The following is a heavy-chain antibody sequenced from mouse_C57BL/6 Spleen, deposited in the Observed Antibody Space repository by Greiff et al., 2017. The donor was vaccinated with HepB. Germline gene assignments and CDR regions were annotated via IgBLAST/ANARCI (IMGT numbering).Heavy chain of an antibody. CDR2: INPNNGGT. CDR1: GYTFTDYN. D-gene: IGHD2-5*01. V-gene: IGHV1-18*01. Sequence: EVMLVESGPELVKPGASVKIPCKASGYTFTDYNMDWVKQSHGKSLEWIGDINPNNGGTIYNQKFKGKATLTVDKSSSTAYMELRSLTSEDTAVYYCARSYYSNYGYWYFDVWGTGTTVTVSS. J-gene: IGHJ1*03. CDR3: ARSYYSNYGYWYFDV.